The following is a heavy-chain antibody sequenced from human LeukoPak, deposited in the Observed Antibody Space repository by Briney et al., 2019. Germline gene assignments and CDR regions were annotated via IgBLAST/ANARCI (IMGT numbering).Heavy chain of an antibody. Sequence: GGSLRLSCAASGFSFSSYWMTWVRQVPGKGLEWEANIKPDGSGKHYVDSVKGRFTISRDNAKSSLYLQMDSLRVEDTAVYYCSSQPAVIDLDFWGQGALVTVSS. CDR2: IKPDGSGK. D-gene: IGHD2/OR15-2a*01. CDR1: GFSFSSYW. V-gene: IGHV3-7*01. J-gene: IGHJ4*02. CDR3: SSQPAVIDLDF.